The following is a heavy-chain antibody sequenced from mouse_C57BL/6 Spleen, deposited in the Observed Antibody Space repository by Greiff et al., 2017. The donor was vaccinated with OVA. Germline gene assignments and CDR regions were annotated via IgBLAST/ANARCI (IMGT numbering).Heavy chain of an antibody. CDR1: GFNIKDDY. Sequence: VQLQQSGAELVRPGASVKLSCTASGFNIKDDYMPWVKQRPEQGLEWIGWIDPENGDTEYASKFQGQATITADTSSNTAYLQLSSLTSEDTAVYYCTQEGYGVAYWGQGTLVTVSA. CDR2: IDPENGDT. J-gene: IGHJ3*01. V-gene: IGHV14-4*01. CDR3: TQEGYGVAY. D-gene: IGHD2-2*01.